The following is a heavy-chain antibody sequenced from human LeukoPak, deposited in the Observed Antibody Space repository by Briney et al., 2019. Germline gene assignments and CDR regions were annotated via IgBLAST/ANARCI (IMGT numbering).Heavy chain of an antibody. D-gene: IGHD6-13*01. V-gene: IGHV4-34*01. CDR3: AGGRGSIAAAAH. J-gene: IGHJ4*02. CDR2: INHSGST. CDR1: GGSFSGYY. Sequence: SETLSLTCAVSGGSFSGYYWSWIRQPPGKGLEWIGEINHSGSTNYNPSLKSRVTISVDTSKNQFSLKLSSVTAADTAVYYCAGGRGSIAAAAHWGQGTLVTVSS.